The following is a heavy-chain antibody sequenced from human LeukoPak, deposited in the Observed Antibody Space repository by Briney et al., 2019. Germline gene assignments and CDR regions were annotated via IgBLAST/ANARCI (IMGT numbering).Heavy chain of an antibody. Sequence: PGGSLRLSCAVSGFTFSNYAMSWVRQAPGKGLEWVSAISGSGGTTYYADSVKGRFTISRDNSKNTLYLQINSLRAEDTAVYYCAKDLDIVATITGNWGQGTLVTVSS. D-gene: IGHD5-12*01. CDR1: GFTFSNYA. CDR2: ISGSGGTT. J-gene: IGHJ4*02. V-gene: IGHV3-23*01. CDR3: AKDLDIVATITGN.